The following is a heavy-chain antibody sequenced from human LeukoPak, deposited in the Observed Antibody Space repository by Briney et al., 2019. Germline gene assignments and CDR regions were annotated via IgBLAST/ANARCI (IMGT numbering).Heavy chain of an antibody. Sequence: SETLSLTCTVSGYSISSGYYWGWIRQPSGKGLEWIGSIYHSGSTYYNPSLKSRVTISVDTSKNQFSLKLSSVTAADTAVYYCARDLLVTRPYYFDYWGQGTLVTVSS. D-gene: IGHD4-23*01. CDR1: GYSISSGYY. J-gene: IGHJ4*02. CDR3: ARDLLVTRPYYFDY. V-gene: IGHV4-38-2*02. CDR2: IYHSGST.